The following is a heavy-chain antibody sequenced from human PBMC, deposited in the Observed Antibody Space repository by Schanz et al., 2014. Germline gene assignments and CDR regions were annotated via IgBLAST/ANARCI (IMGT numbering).Heavy chain of an antibody. CDR1: GYTFTSYG. CDR3: ARGGRWLQSDAFAI. J-gene: IGHJ3*02. D-gene: IGHD3-16*01. CDR2: ISVYNGKT. Sequence: QVQLVQSGADVKKPGASVKVSCKASGYTFTSYGVSWVRQAPGQGLEWMGWISVYNGKTNYAQKFQGSVTMTTDTSTSTACMELRSLRSDATAVYYCARGGRWLQSDAFAIWGQGTMVTVSS. V-gene: IGHV1-18*04.